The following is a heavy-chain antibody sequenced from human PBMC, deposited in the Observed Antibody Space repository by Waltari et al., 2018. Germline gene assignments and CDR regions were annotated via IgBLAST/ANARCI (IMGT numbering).Heavy chain of an antibody. CDR3: ASGYCSGGSCYYCMDV. J-gene: IGHJ6*02. D-gene: IGHD2-15*01. CDR2: IYYSGSS. V-gene: IGHV4-39*01. CDR1: GGSISSSSYY. Sequence: QLQLQESGPGLVKPSETLSLTCTVSGGSISSSSYYWGWIRQPPRKGLEWLGSIYYSGSSSYNPSLKSRVTISVDTSKNQFSLKLSSVTAADTAVYYCASGYCSGGSCYYCMDVWGQGTTVTVSS.